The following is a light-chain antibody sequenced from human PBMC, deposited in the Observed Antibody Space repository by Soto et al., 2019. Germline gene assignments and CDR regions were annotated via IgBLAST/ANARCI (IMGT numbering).Light chain of an antibody. CDR2: AAS. J-gene: IGKJ4*01. CDR3: QQSYSTLLLT. CDR1: QSISSY. Sequence: DIQMTQSPSSLSASVGDRVTITCRASQSISSYLNWYQQKPGKAPKLLIYAASSLQSGVPSRFSGSGSGTDFTLTISSLQPEYVATYSCQQSYSTLLLTFVGVTKVEIK. V-gene: IGKV1-39*01.